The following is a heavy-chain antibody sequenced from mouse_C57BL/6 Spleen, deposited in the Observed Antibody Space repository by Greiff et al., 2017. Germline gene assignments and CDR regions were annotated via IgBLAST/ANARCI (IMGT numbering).Heavy chain of an antibody. CDR3: ARGDYPAWFAY. J-gene: IGHJ3*01. CDR1: GYTFTSYD. V-gene: IGHV1-85*01. D-gene: IGHD2-4*01. CDR2: IYPRDGST. Sequence: QVQLQQSGPELVKPGASVKLSCKASGYTFTSYDINWVKQRPGQGLEWIGWIYPRDGSTKYNEKFKGKATLTVDTSSSTAYMELHSLTSEDSAVYCRARGDYPAWFAYWGQGTLVTVSA.